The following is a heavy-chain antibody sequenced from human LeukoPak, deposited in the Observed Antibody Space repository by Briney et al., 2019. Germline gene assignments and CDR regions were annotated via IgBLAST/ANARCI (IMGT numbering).Heavy chain of an antibody. CDR2: IDPSDSYT. CDR1: GYSFTSYW. CDR3: ARLVWGCSGGSCYANFDY. J-gene: IGHJ4*02. Sequence: RGESLKISCKGSGYSFTSYWISWVRQMPGKGLEWMGRIDPSDSYTNYSPSFQGHVTISADKSISTAYLQWSSLKASDTAMYYCARLVWGCSGGSCYANFDYWGQGTLVTVSS. V-gene: IGHV5-10-1*01. D-gene: IGHD2-15*01.